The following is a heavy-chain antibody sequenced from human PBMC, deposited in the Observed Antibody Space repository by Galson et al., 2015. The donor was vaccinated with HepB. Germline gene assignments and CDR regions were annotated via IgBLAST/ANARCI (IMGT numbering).Heavy chain of an antibody. Sequence: SLRLSCAASGFTFSSYAMGWVRQAPGKGLEWVSAISGSGGSTYYADSVKGRFTISRDNSKNTLYLQMNSLRAEDTAVYYCAKAAARGSKPLDYWGQGTLVTVSS. V-gene: IGHV3-23*01. CDR2: ISGSGGST. D-gene: IGHD6-6*01. CDR3: AKAAARGSKPLDY. J-gene: IGHJ4*02. CDR1: GFTFSSYA.